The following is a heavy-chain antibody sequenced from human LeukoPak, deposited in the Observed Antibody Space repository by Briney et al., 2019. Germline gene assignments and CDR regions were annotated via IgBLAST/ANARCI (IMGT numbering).Heavy chain of an antibody. D-gene: IGHD6-13*01. V-gene: IGHV3-30*03. Sequence: GGSLRLSCAASGFTFSSYGMHWVRQAPGKGLEWVAVISYDGSNKYYADSVKGRFTISRDNSKNTLYLQMNSLRAEDTAVYYCARDLSIAASGPDYFDFWGQGTLVTVSS. CDR2: ISYDGSNK. J-gene: IGHJ4*02. CDR3: ARDLSIAASGPDYFDF. CDR1: GFTFSSYG.